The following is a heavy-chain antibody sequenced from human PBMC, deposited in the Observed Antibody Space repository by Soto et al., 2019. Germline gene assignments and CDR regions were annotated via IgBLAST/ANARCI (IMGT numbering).Heavy chain of an antibody. CDR1: GGSISSYY. D-gene: IGHD6-6*01. V-gene: IGHV4-59*01. CDR2: IYYSGST. CDR3: ARDRSSSPHLSNWFDP. J-gene: IGHJ5*02. Sequence: SETLSLTCSVSGGSISSYYWSWIRQPPGKGLEWIGYIYYSGSTNYNPSLKSRVTISVDTSKNQFSLKLSSVTAADTAVYYCARDRSSSPHLSNWFDPWGQGTLVTVSS.